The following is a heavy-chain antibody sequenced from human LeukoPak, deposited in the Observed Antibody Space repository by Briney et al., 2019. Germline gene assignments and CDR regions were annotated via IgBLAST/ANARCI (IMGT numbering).Heavy chain of an antibody. V-gene: IGHV1-18*01. CDR3: ARDHDVVVVAALGY. J-gene: IGHJ4*02. CDR2: ISAYNGNT. D-gene: IGHD2-15*01. CDR1: GGTFSSYT. Sequence: ASVKVSCKASGGTFSSYTISWVRQAPGQGLEWMGWISAYNGNTNYAQKLQGRVTMTTDTSTSTAYMELRSLRSDDTAVYYCARDHDVVVVAALGYWGQGTLVTVSS.